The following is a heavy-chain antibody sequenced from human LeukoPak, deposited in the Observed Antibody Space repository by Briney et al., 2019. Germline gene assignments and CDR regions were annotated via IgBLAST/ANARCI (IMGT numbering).Heavy chain of an antibody. D-gene: IGHD4-17*01. CDR3: AKGYGDYYYYYGMDV. Sequence: GGSLRLSCAASGFTFSSNGMNWVRQAPGKGLEWVSGITWNSGGIGYADSVKGRFTISRDNAKNSLYLQMNSLRAEDTALYYCAKGYGDYYYYYGMDVWGLGTTVTVS. CDR1: GFTFSSNG. V-gene: IGHV3-9*01. CDR2: ITWNSGGI. J-gene: IGHJ6*02.